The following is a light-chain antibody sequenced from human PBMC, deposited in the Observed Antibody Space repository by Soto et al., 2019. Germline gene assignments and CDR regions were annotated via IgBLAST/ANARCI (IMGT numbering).Light chain of an antibody. CDR1: RSIINW. CDR3: QQYYSFPWT. Sequence: DIQMTQSPSTLSGSVGDRVTITCRASRSIINWLAWYQQKSGKGPKLLIYKASNLQTGVPSRFSGSGYGTEFTLTISSLQPDDVATYYCQQYYSFPWTFGQGTKVDIK. J-gene: IGKJ1*01. CDR2: KAS. V-gene: IGKV1-5*03.